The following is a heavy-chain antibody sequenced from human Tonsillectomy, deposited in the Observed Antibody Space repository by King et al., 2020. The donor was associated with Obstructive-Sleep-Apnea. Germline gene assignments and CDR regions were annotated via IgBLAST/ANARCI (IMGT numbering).Heavy chain of an antibody. V-gene: IGHV3-9*01. CDR3: AKDIAVAGMVAFDI. D-gene: IGHD6-19*01. CDR1: GFTFDDYA. CDR2: FIWNSVSI. Sequence: VQLVESGGGFVQPGRSLRLSCVGYGFTFDDYAMHWVRQVPGKGLEWVSGFIWNSVSIVYSDSVKGRFTISRDNAKNSLYLQMNSLSADDTALYYCAKDIAVAGMVAFDIWGQGTMVTVSS. J-gene: IGHJ3*02.